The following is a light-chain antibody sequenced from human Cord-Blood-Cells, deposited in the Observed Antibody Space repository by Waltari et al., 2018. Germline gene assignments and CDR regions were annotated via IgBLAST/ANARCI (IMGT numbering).Light chain of an antibody. CDR1: QSISSY. J-gene: IGKJ4*01. CDR3: QQSYSTHRP. V-gene: IGKV1-39*01. Sequence: DIQMTQSPSSLSASVGDRVTITCRASQSISSYLNWYQQKPGKAPKLLIYAASSLQSGVPSRFSGSGSGTDFTLTISSLQPEDFATYYCQQSYSTHRPFGGGTKVEIK. CDR2: AAS.